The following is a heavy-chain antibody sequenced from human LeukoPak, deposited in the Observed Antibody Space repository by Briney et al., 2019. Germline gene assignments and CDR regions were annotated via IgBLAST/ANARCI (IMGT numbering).Heavy chain of an antibody. CDR2: FYASGST. Sequence: SETLSLICTVCGGSISSGSYYWIWIRQPAGKGLEWIGRFYASGSTNYNPSLKSRVTISIDTSKTQFSLKLSSVTAADTAVYYCARDRANAIFGKYYGMDVWGQGTTVTVSS. J-gene: IGHJ6*02. D-gene: IGHD3-3*01. V-gene: IGHV4-61*02. CDR3: ARDRANAIFGKYYGMDV. CDR1: GGSISSGSYY.